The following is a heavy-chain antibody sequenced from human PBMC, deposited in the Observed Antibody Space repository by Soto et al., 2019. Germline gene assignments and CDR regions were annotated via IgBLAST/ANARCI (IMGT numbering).Heavy chain of an antibody. D-gene: IGHD6-19*01. J-gene: IGHJ3*02. CDR1: GFTVSSNY. V-gene: IGHV3-53*04. Sequence: EMQLVESGGGLVQPGGSLRLSCAASGFTVSSNYMSWVRQAPGKGLEWVSVIFTGGSTYYADSVKGRFTISRHSSMNTVYLQMDSLRAEDTAVYYCARDRQSSGWLDAFDIWGQGTMVTVSS. CDR3: ARDRQSSGWLDAFDI. CDR2: IFTGGST.